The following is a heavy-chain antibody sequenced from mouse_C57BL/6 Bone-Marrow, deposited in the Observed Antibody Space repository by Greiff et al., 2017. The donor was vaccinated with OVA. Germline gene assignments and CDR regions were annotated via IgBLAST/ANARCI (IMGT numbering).Heavy chain of an antibody. Sequence: EVQGVESGGGLVKPGGSLKLSCAASGFSFSDYLMHWVLQAPVKGLEWVAYISSCSSTIYYADTVKGRFTISRDHAKNTLFLQMTSLRSEDTAMYYCARSGYALYAMDYWGQGTSVTVSS. CDR2: ISSCSSTI. J-gene: IGHJ4*01. D-gene: IGHD1-3*01. V-gene: IGHV5-17*01. CDR3: ARSGYALYAMDY. CDR1: GFSFSDYL.